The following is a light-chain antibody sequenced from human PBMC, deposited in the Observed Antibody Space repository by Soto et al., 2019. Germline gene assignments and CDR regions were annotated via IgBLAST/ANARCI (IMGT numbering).Light chain of an antibody. CDR3: QLYGSSPWT. CDR1: QSVSSSY. V-gene: IGKV3-20*01. Sequence: EIVLTQSPGTLSLSPGERATLSCRASQSVSSSYLAWYQQKPGQAPRLLIYGASSRATGIPDRFSDSGSGTDFTLTITTLEPEDFAVYYCQLYGSSPWTFGQGTKVEIK. J-gene: IGKJ1*01. CDR2: GAS.